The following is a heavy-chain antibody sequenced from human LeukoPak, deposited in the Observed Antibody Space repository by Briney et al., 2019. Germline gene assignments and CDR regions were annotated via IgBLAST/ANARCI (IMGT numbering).Heavy chain of an antibody. V-gene: IGHV3-7*01. J-gene: IGHJ3*02. CDR2: IKQDGSEK. D-gene: IGHD3-16*01. Sequence: PGGSLRLSCAASGFTFNNYWMNWVRQAPGRGLEWVANIKQDGSEKYSVDSVKGRFTISRDNAKNSLYLQMNSLRAEDTAVYYCARGGGRSYGDDAFDMWGQGTMVTVSS. CDR1: GFTFNNYW. CDR3: ARGGGRSYGDDAFDM.